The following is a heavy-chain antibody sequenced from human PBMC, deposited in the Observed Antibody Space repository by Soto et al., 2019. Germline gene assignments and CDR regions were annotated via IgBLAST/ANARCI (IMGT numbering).Heavy chain of an antibody. CDR2: MNPNSGNT. J-gene: IGHJ5*02. D-gene: IGHD2-2*01. Sequence: QVQLVQSGAEVKKPGASVKVSCKASGYTFTSYDINWVRQATGQGLEWMGWMNPNSGNTGYAQKFQGRVTMTRNTSISTAYMELSSLRSEDTAVYYCAKKQGYCSSTSCRNWFDPWGQGTLVTVSS. V-gene: IGHV1-8*01. CDR1: GYTFTSYD. CDR3: AKKQGYCSSTSCRNWFDP.